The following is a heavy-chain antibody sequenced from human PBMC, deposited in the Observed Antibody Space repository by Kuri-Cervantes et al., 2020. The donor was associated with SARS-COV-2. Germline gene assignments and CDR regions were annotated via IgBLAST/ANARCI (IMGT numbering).Heavy chain of an antibody. CDR2: ISYDGSSK. CDR1: GFTFSSYA. V-gene: IGHV3-30-3*01. CDR3: ARLNAFDI. J-gene: IGHJ3*02. Sequence: GESLKISCAASGFTFSSYAMHWVRQAPGKELEWVAVISYDGSSKYYADSVKGRFTISRDNSKNSLYLQMNSLRAEDTAVYYCARLNAFDIWGQGTMVTVSS.